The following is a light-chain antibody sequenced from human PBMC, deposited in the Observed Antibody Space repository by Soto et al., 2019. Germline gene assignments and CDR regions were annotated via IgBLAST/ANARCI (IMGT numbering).Light chain of an antibody. CDR3: QQYNNRPLT. J-gene: IGKJ4*01. CDR1: QSVSSS. V-gene: IGKV3-15*01. Sequence: EIVMTQSPATLSVSPGDTASLSCRASQSVSSSLAWYQQKPGQAPRLLIFGASTRATGIPARFSGGGSGTEFTLIISSLQSEDFAVYYCQQYNNRPLTFGGGTKVEIK. CDR2: GAS.